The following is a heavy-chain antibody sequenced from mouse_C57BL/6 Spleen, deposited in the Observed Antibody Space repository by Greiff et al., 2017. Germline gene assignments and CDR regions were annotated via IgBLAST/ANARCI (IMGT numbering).Heavy chain of an antibody. CDR2: IYPGDGDT. CDR3: AREDYGGLYYFGY. Sequence: QVHVKQSGAELVKPGASVKISCKASGYAFSSYWMNWVKQRPGKGLEWIGQIYPGDGDTNYNGKFKGKATLTADTSSSTAYMQLSSLTSEDSAVYFCAREDYGGLYYFGYWGQGTTLTVSS. CDR1: GYAFSSYW. D-gene: IGHD1-1*02. J-gene: IGHJ2*01. V-gene: IGHV1-80*01.